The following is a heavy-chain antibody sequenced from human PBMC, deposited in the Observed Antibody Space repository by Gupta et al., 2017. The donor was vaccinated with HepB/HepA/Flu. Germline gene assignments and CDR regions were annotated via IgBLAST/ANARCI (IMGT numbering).Heavy chain of an antibody. V-gene: IGHV5-51*01. CDR3: ARGQGSGRYGMDV. J-gene: IGHJ6*02. D-gene: IGHD1-14*01. CDR1: GYSFTDYW. CDR2: IYPGDSDT. Sequence: VQLVQSGAEVKQPEESLKISCQGFGYSFTDYWIGWVRQMPGQGLQWMGIIYPGDSDTRYSPSFQGQVTISADKSISTAYLKWSSLKASDTAMYYCARGQGSGRYGMDVWGQGTTVTVSS.